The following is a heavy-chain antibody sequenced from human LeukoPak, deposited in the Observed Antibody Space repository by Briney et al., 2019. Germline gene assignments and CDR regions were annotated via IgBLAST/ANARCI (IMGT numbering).Heavy chain of an antibody. D-gene: IGHD2-21*01. CDR3: ARSPSAGEGLHDY. Sequence: PGGSLRLSCAASGFTFSSYSMNWVRQAPGKGLEWVSSISSSSSYIYYADSVKGRFTISRDNAKNSLYLQMNSLRAEDTAVYYCARSPSAGEGLHDYWGQGTPVTVSS. CDR1: GFTFSSYS. V-gene: IGHV3-21*01. J-gene: IGHJ4*02. CDR2: ISSSSSYI.